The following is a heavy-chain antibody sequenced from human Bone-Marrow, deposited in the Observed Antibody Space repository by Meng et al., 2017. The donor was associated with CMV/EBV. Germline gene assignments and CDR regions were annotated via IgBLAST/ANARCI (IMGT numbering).Heavy chain of an antibody. CDR3: GREARSGSVYFDY. Sequence: GGSLRLSCAASGFTFSSYEMNWVRQAPGKGLEWVSYISSSGSTIYYADSVKGRFTISRDNAKNSLYLQMNSLRAEDTAVYYCGREARSGSVYFDYWGQGTLVTVSS. V-gene: IGHV3-48*03. CDR1: GFTFSSYE. J-gene: IGHJ4*02. CDR2: ISSSGSTI. D-gene: IGHD3-10*01.